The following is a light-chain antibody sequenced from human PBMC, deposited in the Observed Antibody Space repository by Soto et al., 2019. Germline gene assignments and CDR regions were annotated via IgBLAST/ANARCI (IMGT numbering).Light chain of an antibody. V-gene: IGKV2D-29*01. Sequence: DIVMTQTPLSLSVTPGQPASISCKSSQSLLHTDGKTYMYWYLQKAGQPPQLLIYAVSNRFSGVPDRFSGSGAGTDFTLKISRVEAEDVGVYYCTQSIQLPLTFGGGTKVEIK. CDR1: QSLLHTDGKTY. CDR2: AVS. CDR3: TQSIQLPLT. J-gene: IGKJ4*01.